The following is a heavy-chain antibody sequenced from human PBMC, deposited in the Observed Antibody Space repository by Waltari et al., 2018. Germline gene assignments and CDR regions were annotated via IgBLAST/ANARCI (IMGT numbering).Heavy chain of an antibody. CDR3: ARELAMAPFDY. D-gene: IGHD5-18*01. J-gene: IGHJ4*02. CDR2: IMRSGSTI. V-gene: IGHV3-11*04. Sequence: QVPLVASGGGLVKPGGSLRLACPASGSTFSDSYLSWIRQAPGKVLEWVSDIMRSGSTIYNADSGKGRFTISRDNAKNSLYLQMNSLRAEDTAVYYCARELAMAPFDYWGQGTLVTVSS. CDR1: GSTFSDSY.